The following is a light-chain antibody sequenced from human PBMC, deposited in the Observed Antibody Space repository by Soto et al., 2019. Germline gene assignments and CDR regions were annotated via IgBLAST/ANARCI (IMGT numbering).Light chain of an antibody. CDR2: LGS. V-gene: IGKV2-28*01. J-gene: IGKJ1*01. CDR1: QSLLHSNGYNY. Sequence: DIVMTQSPLSLPVTPGEPASLSCRSSQSLLHSNGYNYLDWYLQKPGQSPQLLSYLGSNRASGVPDRFSGSGSGTDFTLKISRVEAEDVGVYYCMQALQTPRTFGQGTKVEIK. CDR3: MQALQTPRT.